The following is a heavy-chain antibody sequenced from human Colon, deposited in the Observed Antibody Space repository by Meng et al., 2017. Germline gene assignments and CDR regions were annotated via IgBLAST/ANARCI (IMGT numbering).Heavy chain of an antibody. CDR3: ARDTLYGTDY. V-gene: IGHV4-31*03. Sequence: VHLPESGPGLVRHSDDLSLVCTVSGGSIKSGGYHWSLVRQQPGKGLEYIGFMSDSGTTDYNPSLRSRVSISEIGSSKNQFSLTLRSVTAADTATYFCARDTLYGTDYWGQGVLVTVSS. D-gene: IGHD4-17*01. CDR2: MSDSGTT. CDR1: GGSIKSGGYH. J-gene: IGHJ4*02.